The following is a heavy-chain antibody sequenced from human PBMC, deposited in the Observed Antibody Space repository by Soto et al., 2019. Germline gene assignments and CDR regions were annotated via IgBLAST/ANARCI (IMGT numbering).Heavy chain of an antibody. Sequence: EVQLLESGGGLVQPGGSLTLSCATSGFTFSSYAMVWVRQAAEKGLEWVASISNNGDTAYYADSVKGRFTISTGNSENTLYLQMNSLRADDTALYFCAKSRVFIGAIVTLLDSWGQGTQVTVSS. CDR3: AKSRVFIGAIVTLLDS. V-gene: IGHV3-23*01. CDR2: ISNNGDTA. D-gene: IGHD3-16*02. J-gene: IGHJ4*02. CDR1: GFTFSSYA.